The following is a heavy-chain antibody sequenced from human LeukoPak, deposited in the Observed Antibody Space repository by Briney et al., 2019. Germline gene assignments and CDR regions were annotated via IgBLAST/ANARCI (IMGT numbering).Heavy chain of an antibody. CDR3: AKGTTVTMFFDY. D-gene: IGHD4-11*01. CDR2: ISGSGGST. Sequence: GGSLRLSCAASGFTFSSYAMSWVRQAPGKGLEWVSAISGSGGSTYYADSVKGRFTISRDNAKNTLYLQMNSLRAEDTAVYYCAKGTTVTMFFDYWGQGTLVTVSS. V-gene: IGHV3-23*01. J-gene: IGHJ4*02. CDR1: GFTFSSYA.